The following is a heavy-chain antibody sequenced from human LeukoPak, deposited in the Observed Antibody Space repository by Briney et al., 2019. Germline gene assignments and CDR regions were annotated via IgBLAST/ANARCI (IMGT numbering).Heavy chain of an antibody. CDR1: GFTFSSYA. CDR2: ISGSGDRT. CDR3: AKMYCTSTSCSYFGY. V-gene: IGHV3-23*01. D-gene: IGHD2-2*01. Sequence: GGSLRLSCAASGFTFSSYAMSWVRQAPGKGLEWVSVISGSGDRTSYADSVKGRFTISRDNSKNTLSLQMNSLRAEDTAVYYCAKMYCTSTSCSYFGYWGQGTLVTVSS. J-gene: IGHJ4*02.